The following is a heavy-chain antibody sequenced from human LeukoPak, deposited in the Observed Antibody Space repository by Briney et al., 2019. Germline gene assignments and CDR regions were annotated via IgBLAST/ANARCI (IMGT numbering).Heavy chain of an antibody. Sequence: ASVKVSCKACGYTFTGYYMHWVRQGPGQGLEWMGWINPNSGGTNYAQKFQGRVTMTRDTSISTAYMELSRLRSDDTAVYYCARVPSSRAFDIWGQGTMVTVSS. J-gene: IGHJ3*02. D-gene: IGHD6-13*01. CDR3: ARVPSSRAFDI. CDR1: GYTFTGYY. CDR2: INPNSGGT. V-gene: IGHV1-2*02.